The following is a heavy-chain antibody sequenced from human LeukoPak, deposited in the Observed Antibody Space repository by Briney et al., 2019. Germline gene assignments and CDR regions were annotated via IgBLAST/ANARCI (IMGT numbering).Heavy chain of an antibody. CDR3: AREGMGGSGSYLYPHFDY. D-gene: IGHD3-10*01. CDR1: GXKFSSYG. V-gene: IGHV3-33*08. J-gene: IGHJ4*02. Sequence: QPGWSLRLSCAASGXKFSSYGLHWVRQAPGKGLEWVGVIWYDGSNKYYADSVKGRFTISRDNSTNTLYLQMNSLRAEDTAVYYCAREGMGGSGSYLYPHFDYWGQGTLVTVSS. CDR2: IWYDGSNK.